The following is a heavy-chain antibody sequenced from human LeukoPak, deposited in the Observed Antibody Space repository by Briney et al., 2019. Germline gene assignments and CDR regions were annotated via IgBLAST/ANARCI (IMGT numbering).Heavy chain of an antibody. Sequence: PGGSLRLSCAASGFTFSNAWMSWVRQAPGKGLEWVGRIKSKTDGGTTDYAAPVKGRFTISRDDSKNTLYLQMNSLETEDTAVYYCTTDLDVGIELFDYWGQGTLVTVSS. D-gene: IGHD7-27*01. V-gene: IGHV3-15*01. J-gene: IGHJ4*02. CDR2: IKSKTDGGTT. CDR1: GFTFSNAW. CDR3: TTDLDVGIELFDY.